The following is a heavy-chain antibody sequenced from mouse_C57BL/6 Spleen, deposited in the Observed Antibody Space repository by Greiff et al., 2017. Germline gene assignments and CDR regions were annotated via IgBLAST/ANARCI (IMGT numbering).Heavy chain of an antibody. V-gene: IGHV1-64*01. CDR3: ARVGAYGSSPYAMDY. J-gene: IGHJ4*01. D-gene: IGHD1-1*01. CDR1: GYTFTSYW. CDR2: IHPNSGST. Sequence: VQLQQPGAELAKPGASVKLSCKASGYTFTSYWMHWVKQRPGQGLEWIGMIHPNSGSTNYNEKFKSKATLTVDKSSSTAYMQFSSLTSEDSAVFYCARVGAYGSSPYAMDYWGQGTSVTVSS.